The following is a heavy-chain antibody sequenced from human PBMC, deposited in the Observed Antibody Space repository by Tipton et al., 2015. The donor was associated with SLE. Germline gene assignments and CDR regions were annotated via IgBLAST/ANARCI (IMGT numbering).Heavy chain of an antibody. CDR1: GFTFSNFA. D-gene: IGHD3-22*01. J-gene: IGHJ6*02. CDR3: ARRAAKYYDSTGYYLWNYYYYGMDV. V-gene: IGHV3-30*04. Sequence: SLRLSCVASGFTFSNFAMHWVRQAPGKGLEWVSFISNDGSDKYHADSVKGRFTISRDNSKNTLYLQMNSLRAEDTALYYCARRAAKYYDSTGYYLWNYYYYGMDVWGQGTTVIVSS. CDR2: ISNDGSDK.